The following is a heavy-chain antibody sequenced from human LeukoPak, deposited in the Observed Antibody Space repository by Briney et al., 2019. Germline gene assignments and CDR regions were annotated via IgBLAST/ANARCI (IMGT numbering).Heavy chain of an antibody. D-gene: IGHD3-22*01. J-gene: IGHJ3*02. CDR1: GYTFTSYG. CDR3: AREYYYDSSASWGYAFDI. CDR2: ISAYNGNT. Sequence: ASVKVSCKASGYTFTSYGISWVRQAPGQGLEWMGWISAYNGNTNYAQKLQGRVTMTTDTSTSTAYMELRSLRSDDTAVYYGAREYYYDSSASWGYAFDIWGQGTMVTVSS. V-gene: IGHV1-18*01.